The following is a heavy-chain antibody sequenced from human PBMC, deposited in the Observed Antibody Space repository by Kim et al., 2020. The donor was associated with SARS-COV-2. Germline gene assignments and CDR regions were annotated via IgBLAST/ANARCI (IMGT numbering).Heavy chain of an antibody. Sequence: GGSLRLSCAASGFTFNIYSMNWVRQAPGKGLEWVSYISSSGSTIYYADSVKDRFTISRDNAKSSLFLQMNTLRDEDSAIYYCARDYYGDYALDSWGQGTLITVSS. D-gene: IGHD4-17*01. J-gene: IGHJ1*01. CDR2: ISSSGSTI. CDR3: ARDYYGDYALDS. V-gene: IGHV3-48*02. CDR1: GFTFNIYS.